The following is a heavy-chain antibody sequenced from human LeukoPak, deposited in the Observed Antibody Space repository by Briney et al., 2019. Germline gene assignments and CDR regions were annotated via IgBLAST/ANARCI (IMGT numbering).Heavy chain of an antibody. D-gene: IGHD6-13*01. CDR3: ARRYSSSWSFDY. CDR2: IYHSGST. J-gene: IGHJ4*02. CDR1: GGSISSGGYS. V-gene: IGHV4-30-2*01. Sequence: SETLSLTCAVSGGSISSGGYSWSWIRQPPGKGLEWIGYIYHSGSTYYNPSLKSRVTISVDRSKNQFSLKLSSVTAADTAVYYCARRYSSSWSFDYWGQGTLVTVSS.